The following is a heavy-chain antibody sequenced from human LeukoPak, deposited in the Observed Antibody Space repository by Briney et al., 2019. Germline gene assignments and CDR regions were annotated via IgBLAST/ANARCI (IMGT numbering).Heavy chain of an antibody. J-gene: IGHJ6*03. Sequence: GASVKVSCKASGYTFTGYYMHWVRQAPGQGLEWMGWINPNSGGTNYAQKFQGRVTITADESTSTAYMELSSLRSEDTAVYYCARATRDRRFGELSSGGYYYYYMDVWGKGTTVTISS. D-gene: IGHD3-10*01. CDR1: GYTFTGYY. CDR2: INPNSGGT. CDR3: ARATRDRRFGELSSGGYYYYYMDV. V-gene: IGHV1-2*02.